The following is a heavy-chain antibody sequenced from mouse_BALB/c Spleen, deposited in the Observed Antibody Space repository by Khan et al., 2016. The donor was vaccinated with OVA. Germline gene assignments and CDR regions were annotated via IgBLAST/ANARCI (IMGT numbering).Heavy chain of an antibody. Sequence: EVKLVESGGDLVKPGGSLKLSCAASGFTFSTYGMSWVRQTPDKRLEWVATISTGGSYTYYPDSVKGRFTISRDNAKKTLYLQMSSLKSEDTAMFYCARLAYYYDSEGFAYWGQGTLVTVSA. CDR2: ISTGGSYT. CDR3: ARLAYYYDSEGFAY. D-gene: IGHD1-1*01. CDR1: GFTFSTYG. V-gene: IGHV5-6*01. J-gene: IGHJ3*01.